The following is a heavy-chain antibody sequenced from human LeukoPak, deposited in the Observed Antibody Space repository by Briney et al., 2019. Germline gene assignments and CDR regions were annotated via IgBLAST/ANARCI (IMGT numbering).Heavy chain of an antibody. CDR1: GGSISSYY. V-gene: IGHV4-4*07. D-gene: IGHD3-22*01. J-gene: IGHJ3*02. CDR3: ARGYYYDSSGYFRQYRNDAFDI. CDR2: IYTSGST. Sequence: SETLSLTCTVSGGSISSYYWSWIRQPAGKGLEWIGRIYTSGSTNYNPSLKSRVTMSVDTSKNQFSLKLSSVTAADTAVYYCARGYYYDSSGYFRQYRNDAFDIWGQGTMVTVSS.